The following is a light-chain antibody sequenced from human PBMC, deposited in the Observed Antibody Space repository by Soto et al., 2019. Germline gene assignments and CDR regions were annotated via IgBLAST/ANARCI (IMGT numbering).Light chain of an antibody. V-gene: IGKV3-20*01. CDR1: QSVSSSY. CDR3: QQYNNWPPIT. J-gene: IGKJ1*01. CDR2: DIS. Sequence: EIVLTQSPGTLSLSPGERATLSCRASQSVSSSYLAWYQQKPGRAPRLLIHDISRRTTGIPDRFSGSGSGTDFTLTISSLQSEDFAVYYCQQYNNWPPITFGQGTKVDIK.